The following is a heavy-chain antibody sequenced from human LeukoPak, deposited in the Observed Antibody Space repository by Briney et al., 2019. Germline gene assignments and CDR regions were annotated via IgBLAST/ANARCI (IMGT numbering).Heavy chain of an antibody. CDR2: ISGSGDIT. J-gene: IGHJ6*02. CDR3: AKVTGGNMITFGGLDV. V-gene: IGHV3-23*01. Sequence: PGGSLRLSCAASGFTFSNYAMSWVRQAPGKGLEWVSAISGSGDITYYADSVKGRFTISRDDSRNTLYLQMSSLRAEDTAIYYCAKVTGGNMITFGGLDVWGQGTTVTVSS. CDR1: GFTFSNYA. D-gene: IGHD3-16*01.